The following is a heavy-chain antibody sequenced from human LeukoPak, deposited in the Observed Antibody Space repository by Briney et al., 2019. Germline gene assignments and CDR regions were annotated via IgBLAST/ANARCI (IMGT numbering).Heavy chain of an antibody. J-gene: IGHJ3*02. CDR2: ISAAGDST. V-gene: IGHV3-23*01. D-gene: IGHD3-16*01. Sequence: GGSLRLSCAASGFSFSTYVMTWVRQAPGKGLERVSTISAAGDSTYYSDSVKGRFTVSRDNSKSALFLQMNSLRAEDTAVYYCAKELFVGNTGDTFDIWGQGTMVTVFS. CDR3: AKELFVGNTGDTFDI. CDR1: GFSFSTYV.